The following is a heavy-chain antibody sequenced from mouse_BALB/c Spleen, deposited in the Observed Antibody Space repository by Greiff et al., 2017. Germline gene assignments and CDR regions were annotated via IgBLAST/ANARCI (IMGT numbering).Heavy chain of an antibody. D-gene: IGHD2-1*01. CDR3: ARSATMVTTLAY. J-gene: IGHJ3*01. Sequence: VQLQQSGAELVRPGTSVKISCKASGYTFTNYWLGWVKQRPGHGLEWIGWIFPGDGSTKYNEKFKGKATLTTDKSSSTAYMQLSRLTPEDSAVYFSARSATMVTTLAYWGQGTLVTVSA. CDR1: GYTFTNYW. V-gene: IGHV1-63*01. CDR2: IFPGDGST.